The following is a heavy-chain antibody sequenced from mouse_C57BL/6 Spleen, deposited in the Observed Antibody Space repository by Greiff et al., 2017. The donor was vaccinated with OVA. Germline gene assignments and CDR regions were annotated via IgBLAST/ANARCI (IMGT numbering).Heavy chain of an antibody. J-gene: IGHJ2*01. CDR3: ARGLGDY. Sequence: QVQLKQSGPELVKPGASVKISCKASGYAFSSSWMNWVQQRPGKGLEWIGRIYPGDGDTNYNGKFKGKATLTADKSSSTAYMQLSSLTSEDSAVYFCARGLGDYWGQGTTLTVSS. V-gene: IGHV1-82*01. D-gene: IGHD3-1*01. CDR1: GYAFSSSW. CDR2: IYPGDGDT.